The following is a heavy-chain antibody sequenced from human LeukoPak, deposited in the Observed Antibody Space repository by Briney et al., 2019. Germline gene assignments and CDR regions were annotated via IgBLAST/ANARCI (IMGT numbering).Heavy chain of an antibody. Sequence: PSQTLSLTCTVSGGSISSGSYYWSWIRRPAGKGLEWIGRIYTSGSTNYNPSLKSRVTISVDTSKNQFSLKLSSVTAADTAVYYCARARGWEIDYYFDYWGQGTLVTVSS. CDR2: IYTSGST. D-gene: IGHD1-26*01. J-gene: IGHJ4*02. CDR3: ARARGWEIDYYFDY. CDR1: GGSISSGSYY. V-gene: IGHV4-61*02.